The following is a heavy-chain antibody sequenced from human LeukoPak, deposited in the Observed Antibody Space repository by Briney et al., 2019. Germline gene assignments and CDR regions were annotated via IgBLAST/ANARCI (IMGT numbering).Heavy chain of an antibody. CDR2: ISYDGSNK. CDR1: GFTFSSYG. V-gene: IGHV3-30*03. J-gene: IGHJ4*02. Sequence: PGGSLRLSCAAPGFTFSSYGMHWVRQAPGKGLEWVAVISYDGSNKYYADSVKGRFTISRDNSKNTLYLQMNSLRAEDTAVYYCARDSSSSWYFDYWGQGTLVTVSS. CDR3: ARDSSSSWYFDY. D-gene: IGHD6-13*01.